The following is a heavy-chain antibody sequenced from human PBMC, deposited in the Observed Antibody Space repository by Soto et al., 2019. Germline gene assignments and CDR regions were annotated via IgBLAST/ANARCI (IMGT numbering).Heavy chain of an antibody. CDR1: EFTFSSYA. V-gene: IGHV3-23*01. CDR3: AKASGESYPGSRIFDF. J-gene: IGHJ4*02. D-gene: IGHD3-10*01. Sequence: GGSLRLSCAASEFTFSSYAMNWVRQAPGKGLEWVSTITNTGGDTLYADSVKGRFTISRDNSKSTLFLQMNNLRVDDTAIYYCAKASGESYPGSRIFDFWGRGTLVTVSS. CDR2: ITNTGGDT.